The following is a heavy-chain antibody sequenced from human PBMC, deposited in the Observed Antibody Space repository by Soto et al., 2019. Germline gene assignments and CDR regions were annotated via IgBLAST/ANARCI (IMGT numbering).Heavy chain of an antibody. J-gene: IGHJ6*02. CDR2: IIPIFGTA. D-gene: IGHD5-18*01. CDR1: GGTFSSYA. V-gene: IGHV1-69*13. Sequence: SVKVSCKASGGTFSSYAISWVRQAPGQGLEWMGGIIPIFGTANYAQKFQGRVTITADESTSTAYMELSSLRSEDTAVYYCARAVQLWLRGDYYYGMDVWGQGTTVTVSS. CDR3: ARAVQLWLRGDYYYGMDV.